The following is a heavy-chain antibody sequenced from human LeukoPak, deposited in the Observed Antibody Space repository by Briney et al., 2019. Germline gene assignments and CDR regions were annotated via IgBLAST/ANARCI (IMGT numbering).Heavy chain of an antibody. CDR3: ARSLGKDSGWNYYFDY. CDR2: IYNSGFT. D-gene: IGHD6-19*01. J-gene: IGHJ4*02. CDR1: GGSISTYH. V-gene: IGHV4-59*08. Sequence: PSETLSLTCTVSGGSISTYHWNWIRQTPGKGLEWIGYIYNSGFTNYNPSLSRRVTISLDTSKNQFSLRLRSVTAADTAFYYCARSLGKDSGWNYYFDYWGQGTLVTVSS.